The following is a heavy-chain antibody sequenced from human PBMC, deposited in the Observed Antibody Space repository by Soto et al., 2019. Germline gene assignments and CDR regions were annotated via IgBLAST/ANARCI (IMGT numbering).Heavy chain of an antibody. V-gene: IGHV1-2*02. D-gene: IGHD2-21*02. Sequence: ASVKVSCQASGYTFSDYYMHWVRQAPGLGLQRMGWINPNSGGTNYAQRFQGRVTMTWDTSISTAYMEVSRLSSDDTAVYYCARQISGDSDAFDIWGQGTMVTVSS. CDR2: INPNSGGT. J-gene: IGHJ3*02. CDR3: ARQISGDSDAFDI. CDR1: GYTFSDYY.